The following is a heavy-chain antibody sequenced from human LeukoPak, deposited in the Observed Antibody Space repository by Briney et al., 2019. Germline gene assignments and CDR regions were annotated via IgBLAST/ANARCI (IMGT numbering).Heavy chain of an antibody. CDR1: GGTFSSYA. CDR2: IIPILGIA. J-gene: IGHJ1*01. V-gene: IGHV1-69*04. D-gene: IGHD3-16*01. CDR3: ATGRSGELPYFQH. Sequence: SVKVTCKASGGTFSSYAISWVRQAPGQGLEWMGRIIPILGIANYAQKLQGRVTMTTDTSTSTAYMELRSLRSDDTAVYYCATGRSGELPYFQHWGQGTLVTVSS.